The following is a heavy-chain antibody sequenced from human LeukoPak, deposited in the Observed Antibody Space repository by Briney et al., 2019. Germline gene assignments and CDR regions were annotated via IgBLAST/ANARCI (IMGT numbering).Heavy chain of an antibody. CDR2: IIPILGIA. V-gene: IGHV1-69*04. CDR3: ARKELHGSYPYYYYYGMDV. D-gene: IGHD1-26*01. J-gene: IGHJ6*02. CDR1: GGTFSSYA. Sequence: ASVKVSCKASGGTFSSYAISWVRQAPGQGLEWMGRIIPILGIANYAQKFQGRVTITADKSTSTAYMELSSLRSEDTAVYYCARKELHGSYPYYYYYGMDVWGQGTTVTVSS.